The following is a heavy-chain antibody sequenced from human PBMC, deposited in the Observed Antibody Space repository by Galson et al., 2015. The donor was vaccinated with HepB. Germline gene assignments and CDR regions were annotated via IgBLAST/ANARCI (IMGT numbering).Heavy chain of an antibody. J-gene: IGHJ5*02. Sequence: SCAASGYTFTSYAMHWVRQAPGQRLEWMGWINAGNGNTKYSQKFQGRVTITRDTSASTAYMELSSLRSEDTAVYYCARDTGCSSTSCYGFDPWGQGTLVTVSS. CDR3: ARDTGCSSTSCYGFDP. V-gene: IGHV1-3*01. CDR1: GYTFTSYA. CDR2: INAGNGNT. D-gene: IGHD2-2*01.